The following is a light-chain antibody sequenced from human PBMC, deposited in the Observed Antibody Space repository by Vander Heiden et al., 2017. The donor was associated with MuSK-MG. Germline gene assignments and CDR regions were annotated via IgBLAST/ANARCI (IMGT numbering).Light chain of an antibody. CDR1: SSNIGSNY. CDR2: RSD. CDR3: AAWDDSLSGVV. V-gene: IGLV1-47*01. J-gene: IGLJ2*01. Sequence: QSVLTQPPSASGAPGQGVPISCSGSSSNIGSNYVYWYHQLPGTAPKLLIYRSDQRPSGVPDRFSGSKSGTSASLAISGLRSEDEADYYCAAWDDSLSGVVFGGGTKLTVL.